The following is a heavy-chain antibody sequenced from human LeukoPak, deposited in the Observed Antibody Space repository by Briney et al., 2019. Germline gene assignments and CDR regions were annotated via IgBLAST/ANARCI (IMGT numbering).Heavy chain of an antibody. V-gene: IGHV4-59*01. CDR3: FKQKTAYEILTGYHRGYGMDV. J-gene: IGHJ6*02. CDR2: IYCSGST. Sequence: SETLSLTCTVSGGAISGYYWSWIRQPPRKGLEWIGYIYCSGSTNYDPSLKSRVTISVDTSKNQFSLKLSSVTAADTAVFFFFKQKTAYEILTGYHRGYGMDVWGQGTTVTVSS. CDR1: GGAISGYY. D-gene: IGHD3-9*01.